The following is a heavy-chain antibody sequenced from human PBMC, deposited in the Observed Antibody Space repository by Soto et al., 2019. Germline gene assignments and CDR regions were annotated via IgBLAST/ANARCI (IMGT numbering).Heavy chain of an antibody. Sequence: EVQLLESGGGLVQPGGSLRLSCAASGITFHSYVMSWIRQAPGKGLEWVSSISGSGDRTYYAGSVKGRFTISRDNSKHTLYLLMDSLTDEDTAMYYCARVALDNSGTTYYSDPWGQGTVVTVSS. CDR1: GITFHSYV. J-gene: IGHJ5*02. CDR3: ARVALDNSGTTYYSDP. CDR2: ISGSGDRT. V-gene: IGHV3-23*01. D-gene: IGHD3-22*01.